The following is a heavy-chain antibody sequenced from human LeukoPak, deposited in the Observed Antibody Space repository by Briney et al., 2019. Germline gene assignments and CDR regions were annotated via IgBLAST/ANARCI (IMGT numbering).Heavy chain of an antibody. V-gene: IGHV1-2*02. J-gene: IGHJ5*02. CDR2: INPNSGAT. CDR1: GYMFLRNY. Sequence: GASVKVSCKASGYMFLRNYIHWVRQAPGQGLKWMGWINPNSGATKYAEKFQGRVTLTRDTSVTTVYMDLSRLKTDDTALYYCARRRIVGSNWFDPWGQGTRVTVSA. CDR3: ARRRIVGSNWFDP. D-gene: IGHD1-26*01.